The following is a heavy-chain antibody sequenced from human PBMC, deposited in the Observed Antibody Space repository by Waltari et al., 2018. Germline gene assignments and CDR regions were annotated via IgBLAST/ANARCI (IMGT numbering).Heavy chain of an antibody. J-gene: IGHJ4*02. Sequence: QVQLQESGPGLVKPSETLSLTCAVSGYSISSGYYWGWIRQPPGKGLEWIGSIYHSGSTYYNPSLKSRVTISVDTSKNQFSLKLSSVTAADTAVYYCARHGMRRFLEWLFHYWGQGTLVTVSS. CDR1: GYSISSGYY. D-gene: IGHD3-3*01. CDR3: ARHGMRRFLEWLFHY. CDR2: IYHSGST. V-gene: IGHV4-38-2*01.